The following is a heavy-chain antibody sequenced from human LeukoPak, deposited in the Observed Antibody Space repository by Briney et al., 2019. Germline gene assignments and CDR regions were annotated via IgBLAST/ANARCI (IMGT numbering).Heavy chain of an antibody. CDR1: GGSISTSNYY. Sequence: SETLSLTCSVSGGSISTSNYYWVWIRQSPEKGLEWIGSIFHNGNAFYSPSLQSRVTMSLDTSKSQFYLRLTSVTAADTAVYYCVRGRYSSGWFKDKNWFDPWGQGIPVTVSS. CDR2: IFHNGNA. V-gene: IGHV4-39*07. J-gene: IGHJ5*02. D-gene: IGHD6-19*01. CDR3: VRGRYSSGWFKDKNWFDP.